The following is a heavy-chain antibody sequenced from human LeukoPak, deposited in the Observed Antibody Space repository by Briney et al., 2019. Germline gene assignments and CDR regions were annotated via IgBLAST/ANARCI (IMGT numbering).Heavy chain of an antibody. CDR1: GLHFSGTA. D-gene: IGHD6-19*01. CDR3: AKDGAQYSSGPECDP. CDR2: ISHDGMNA. Sequence: PGGSLRLSCAASGLHFSGTAMSWVRQAPGKGLEWASAISHDGMNAYYADSVKGRFTISRDNSKKTVSLEMSSLTAADTGVYYCAKDGAQYSSGPECDPRGQGALVTVS. J-gene: IGHJ5*02. V-gene: IGHV3-23*01.